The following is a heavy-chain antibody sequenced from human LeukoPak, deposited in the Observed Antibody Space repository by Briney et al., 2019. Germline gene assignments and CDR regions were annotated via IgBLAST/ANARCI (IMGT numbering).Heavy chain of an antibody. V-gene: IGHV4-39*01. D-gene: IGHD2-2*01. CDR3: ARQGDCSSTSCYRLFDY. CDR2: IYYSGST. J-gene: IGHJ4*02. CDR1: GGSISSSSYY. Sequence: PSETLSLTCTVSGGSISSSSYYWGWIRQPPGKGLEWIGSIYYSGSTYYNPSLKSRVTISVDTSKNQLSLKLSSVTAADTAVYYCARQGDCSSTSCYRLFDYWGQGTLVTVSS.